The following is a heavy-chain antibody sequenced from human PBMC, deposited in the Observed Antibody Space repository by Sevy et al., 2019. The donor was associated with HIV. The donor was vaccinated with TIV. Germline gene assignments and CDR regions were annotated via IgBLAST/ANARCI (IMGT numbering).Heavy chain of an antibody. CDR3: ARECEYSSSGNWFDP. D-gene: IGHD6-6*01. CDR1: GFTFSDYY. J-gene: IGHJ5*02. V-gene: IGHV3-11*01. CDR2: ISSSGSTI. Sequence: GGSLRLSCAASGFTFSDYYMSWIRQAPGKGLEWVSYISSSGSTIYYADSVKGRFTISRDNAKNSLYLQMNSLRAEDTAVYYCARECEYSSSGNWFDPWGQGTLVTVSS.